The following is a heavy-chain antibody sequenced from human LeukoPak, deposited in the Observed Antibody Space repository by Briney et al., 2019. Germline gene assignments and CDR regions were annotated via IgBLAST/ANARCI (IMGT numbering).Heavy chain of an antibody. CDR3: VREKRFLEWS. CDR2: VYNVGTT. D-gene: IGHD3-3*01. Sequence: GGSLRLSCAASGFTVSSNYMSWVRQAPGKGLEWVSVVYNVGTTYYADSVKGRFTISRDNSKNTLYLQMNSLRVEDTAVYYCVREKRFLEWSWVQGTLVTVSS. V-gene: IGHV3-53*01. CDR1: GFTVSSNY. J-gene: IGHJ5*02.